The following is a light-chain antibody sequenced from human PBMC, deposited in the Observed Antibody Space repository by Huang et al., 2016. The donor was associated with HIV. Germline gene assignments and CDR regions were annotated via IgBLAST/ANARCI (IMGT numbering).Light chain of an antibody. Sequence: EIVLTQSPATLSLSPGERATLSCRASQSVRSYLAWYQQNTGQAPRLLIDDASNRATGIPARFSGSGSGTDFTLTISNLQSEYFAVYYCQQRSAWPLTFGGGTKVEI. CDR3: QQRSAWPLT. V-gene: IGKV3-11*01. CDR1: QSVRSY. J-gene: IGKJ4*01. CDR2: DAS.